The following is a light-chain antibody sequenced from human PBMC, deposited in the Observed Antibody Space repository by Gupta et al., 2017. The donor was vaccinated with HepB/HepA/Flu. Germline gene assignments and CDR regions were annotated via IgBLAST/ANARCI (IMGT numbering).Light chain of an antibody. Sequence: DIQMTQSPSTLSASVRDRVNITCRASQSISSWLAWYQQKPGKAPKLLIYKASSLESGVPSRFSGSGSGTEFTLTSSSLQPDDFSTYYGQQYNSYSPWTFGQGTKVEIK. CDR2: KAS. CDR3: QQYNSYSPWT. V-gene: IGKV1-5*03. CDR1: QSISSW. J-gene: IGKJ1*01.